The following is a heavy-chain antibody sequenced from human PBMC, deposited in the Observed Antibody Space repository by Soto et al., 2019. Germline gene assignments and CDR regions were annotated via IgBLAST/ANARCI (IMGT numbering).Heavy chain of an antibody. CDR3: VRDIWDTSGWYFDY. D-gene: IGHD6-19*01. CDR2: IYFDGSNK. J-gene: IGHJ4*02. CDR1: GFPFSPYG. V-gene: IGHV3-33*01. Sequence: QVQLVESGGGVVQPGRSLRLSCAASGFPFSPYGMHWVRQAPGKGLEWVALIYFDGSNKYYSDSVKGRFTISRDNSNNTLYLQMNGLRAEDTATYYCVRDIWDTSGWYFDYWGQGALVTVSS.